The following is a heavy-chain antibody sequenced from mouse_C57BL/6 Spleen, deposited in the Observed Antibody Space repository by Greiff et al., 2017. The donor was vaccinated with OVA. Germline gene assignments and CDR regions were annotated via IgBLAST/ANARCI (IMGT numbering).Heavy chain of an antibody. Sequence: VQLQQSGAELVRPGASVTLSCKASGYTFTDYEMHWVKQTPVHGLEWIGAIDPETGGTAYNQKFKGKAILTADKSSSTAYMELRSLTSEDSAVYYCTRRRYGSFPAFDYWGQGTTLTVSS. V-gene: IGHV1-15*01. CDR3: TRRRYGSFPAFDY. CDR2: IDPETGGT. D-gene: IGHD1-1*01. J-gene: IGHJ2*01. CDR1: GYTFTDYE.